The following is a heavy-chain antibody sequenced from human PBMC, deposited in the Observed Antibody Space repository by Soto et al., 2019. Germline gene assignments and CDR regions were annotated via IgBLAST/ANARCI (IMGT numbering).Heavy chain of an antibody. CDR3: ARRNSGGQQLENWFDP. Sequence: ASVKVSCKASGYTFTGYYMHWVRQAPGQGLEWMGWINPNSGGTNYAQKFQGWVTMTRDTSISTAYMELSRLRSDDTAVYYCARRNSGGQQLENWFDPWGQGTLVTVSS. CDR2: INPNSGGT. V-gene: IGHV1-2*04. CDR1: GYTFTGYY. J-gene: IGHJ5*02. D-gene: IGHD6-13*01.